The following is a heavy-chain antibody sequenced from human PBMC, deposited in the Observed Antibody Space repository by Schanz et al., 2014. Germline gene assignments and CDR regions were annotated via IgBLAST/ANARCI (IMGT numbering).Heavy chain of an antibody. CDR3: AKAINTLVQRIDALEI. J-gene: IGHJ3*02. CDR2: IIPIFGTG. D-gene: IGHD3-9*01. Sequence: KKPGSSVKASCKASGRTFLSYPISFVRHAPGQGLEWMGGIIPIFGTGNNAQKFQGRVTITADESTSTAYMELSRLRSEDTAVYYCAKAINTLVQRIDALEIWGQGTMVDVSS. CDR1: GRTFLSYP. V-gene: IGHV1-69*01.